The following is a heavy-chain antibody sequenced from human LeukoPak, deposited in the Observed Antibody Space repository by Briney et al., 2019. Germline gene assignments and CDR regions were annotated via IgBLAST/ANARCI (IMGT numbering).Heavy chain of an antibody. J-gene: IGHJ4*02. CDR3: ARGRLFDY. CDR1: GGSFSGYY. V-gene: IGHV4-34*01. CDR2: INHSGST. Sequence: SETLSLTCAVYGGSFSGYYWSWIRQPPGKGLEWIGEINHSGSTNYNPSLKSRVTISVDTSKNQFSLKLSSVTAADAAVYYCARGRLFDYWGQGTLVTVSS. D-gene: IGHD6-19*01.